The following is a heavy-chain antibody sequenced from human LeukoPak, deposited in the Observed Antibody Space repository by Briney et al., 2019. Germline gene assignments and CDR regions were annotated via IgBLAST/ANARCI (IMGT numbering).Heavy chain of an antibody. CDR2: IYYSGST. Sequence: QPSETLSLTCTVSGGSISSYYWSWIRQPPGKGLEWIGYIYYSGSTNYNPYLKSRVTISVDTSKNQFSLKLSSVTAADTAVYYCARVRGSSGFRNWFDPWGQGTLVTVSS. V-gene: IGHV4-59*01. D-gene: IGHD6-13*01. CDR1: GGSISSYY. J-gene: IGHJ5*02. CDR3: ARVRGSSGFRNWFDP.